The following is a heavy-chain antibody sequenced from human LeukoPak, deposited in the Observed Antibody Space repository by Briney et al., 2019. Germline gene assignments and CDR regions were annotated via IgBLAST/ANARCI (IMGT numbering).Heavy chain of an antibody. CDR2: IKQDGSEK. CDR3: SLEGSSWYRYFQH. CDR1: GFTFSSYW. Sequence: GGSLRLSCAASGFTFSSYWMSWVRQAPGKGLEWVANIKQDGSEKYYVDSVKGRFAISRDNAKNSLYLQMNSLRAEDTAVYYSSLEGSSWYRYFQHWGQGTLVTVSS. D-gene: IGHD6-13*01. J-gene: IGHJ1*01. V-gene: IGHV3-7*05.